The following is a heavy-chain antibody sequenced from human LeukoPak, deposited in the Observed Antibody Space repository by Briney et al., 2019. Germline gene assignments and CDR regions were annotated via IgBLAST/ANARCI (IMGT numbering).Heavy chain of an antibody. CDR1: GFIFSSYA. CDR2: ISDSGGNT. CDR3: AKDLQWDQPYAFDI. D-gene: IGHD1-26*01. J-gene: IGHJ3*02. Sequence: GGSLRLSCAASGFIFSSYAMSWVRQAPGKGLEWVSGISDSGGNTYYADSVKGRFTVFRDNSKNTLYLQMNSLRVEDTAVYYCAKDLQWDQPYAFDIWGQGTTVTVSS. V-gene: IGHV3-23*01.